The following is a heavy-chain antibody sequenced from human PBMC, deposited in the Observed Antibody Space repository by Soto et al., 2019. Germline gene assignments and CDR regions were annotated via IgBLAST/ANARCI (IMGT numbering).Heavy chain of an antibody. CDR2: ISAYNGNT. CDR3: ARDRFWSGPFDY. J-gene: IGHJ4*02. D-gene: IGHD3-3*01. CDR1: GYTFTSYG. Sequence: ASVTVSCKASGYTFTSYGISWVRQAPGQGLEWMGWISAYNGNTNYAQKLQGRVTMTTDTSTSTAYMELRSLRAEDTAVYYCARDRFWSGPFDYWGQGTLVTVSS. V-gene: IGHV1-18*01.